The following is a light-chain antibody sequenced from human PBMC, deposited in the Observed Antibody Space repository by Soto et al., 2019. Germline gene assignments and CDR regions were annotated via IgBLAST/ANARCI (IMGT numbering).Light chain of an antibody. Sequence: DIQMTQSPSSLSASVGDRVTITCRASQSITNFLNWYQQKPGEAPNLLIYAASNLQNDAPPNFSGSGSGTDFTLTISNLQTEDFATYYCQQTYSSPCTFGQGTKVEIK. CDR2: AAS. J-gene: IGKJ2*02. CDR1: QSITNF. V-gene: IGKV1-39*01. CDR3: QQTYSSPCT.